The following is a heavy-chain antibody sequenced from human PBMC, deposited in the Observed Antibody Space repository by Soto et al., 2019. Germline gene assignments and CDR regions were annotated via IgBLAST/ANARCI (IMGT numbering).Heavy chain of an antibody. CDR3: AKDINLGLDY. J-gene: IGHJ4*02. V-gene: IGHV3-30*18. Sequence: GGSLRLSCAASGFTFSSYGMHWVRQAPGKGLEWVAVISYDGSNKYYADSVKGRFTISRDNSKNTLYLQMNSLRAEDTAVYYCAKDINLGLDYWGQGTLVTAPQ. CDR1: GFTFSSYG. D-gene: IGHD3-10*01. CDR2: ISYDGSNK.